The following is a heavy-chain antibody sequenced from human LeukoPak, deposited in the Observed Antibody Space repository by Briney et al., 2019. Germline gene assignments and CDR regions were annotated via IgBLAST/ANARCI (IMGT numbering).Heavy chain of an antibody. J-gene: IGHJ5*02. V-gene: IGHV4-4*02. CDR1: GGSISSSNW. Sequence: SETLSLTCAVSGGSISSSNWWSWVRQPPGKGLEWIGEIYHSGSTNYNPSLKSRVTISVDKSKNQFSLKPSSVTAADTAVYYCARMGDYGDYGASWGQGTLVTVSS. D-gene: IGHD4-17*01. CDR3: ARMGDYGDYGAS. CDR2: IYHSGST.